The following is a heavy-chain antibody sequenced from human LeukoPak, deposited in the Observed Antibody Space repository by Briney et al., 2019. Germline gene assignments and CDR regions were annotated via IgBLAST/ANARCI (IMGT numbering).Heavy chain of an antibody. CDR2: ISSSSRYI. CDR3: ARGVCSSTSCYAPSYYYYYYGMDV. J-gene: IGHJ6*02. D-gene: IGHD2-2*01. CDR1: GFTFSSYS. V-gene: IGHV3-21*01. Sequence: GGPLSLSCAASGFTFSSYSMNWVRQAPGKGLECFSSISSSSRYIYYADSVKGRFTISRDNAKNSLYLQMNSLRAEDTAVYYCARGVCSSTSCYAPSYYYYYYGMDVWGQGTTVTVSS.